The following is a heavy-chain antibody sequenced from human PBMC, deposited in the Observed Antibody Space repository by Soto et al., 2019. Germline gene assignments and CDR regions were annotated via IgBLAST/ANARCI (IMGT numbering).Heavy chain of an antibody. V-gene: IGHV3-9*01. D-gene: IGHD6-19*01. J-gene: IGHJ3*02. CDR1: GFTFDDYA. CDR2: ISWNSGSI. Sequence: SLRLSCAASGFTFDDYAMHWVRQAPGKGLEWVSGISWNSGSIGYADSVKGRFTISRDNAKNSLYLQMNSLRAEDTALYYCAKDSSGCNAFDIWGQGTMVTVSS. CDR3: AKDSSGCNAFDI.